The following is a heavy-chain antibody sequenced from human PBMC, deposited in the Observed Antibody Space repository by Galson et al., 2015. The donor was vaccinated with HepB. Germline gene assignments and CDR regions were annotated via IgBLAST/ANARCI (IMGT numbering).Heavy chain of an antibody. D-gene: IGHD3-22*01. V-gene: IGHV3-9*01. CDR3: AKDLLRSYSGYDHMADYYDSSGKVPGWDYFDY. CDR1: GFTFDDYA. J-gene: IGHJ4*02. Sequence: SLRLSCAASGFTFDDYAMHWVRHAPGKGLEWVSGISWISGSIGYADSVKGRFTISRDNAKNSLYLQMNSLRAEDTALYYCAKDLLRSYSGYDHMADYYDSSGKVPGWDYFDYWGQGTLVTVSS. CDR2: ISWISGSI.